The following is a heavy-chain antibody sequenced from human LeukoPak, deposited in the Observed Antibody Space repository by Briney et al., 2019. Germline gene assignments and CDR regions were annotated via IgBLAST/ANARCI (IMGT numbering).Heavy chain of an antibody. D-gene: IGHD3-22*01. J-gene: IGHJ5*02. CDR1: GFTFSKAW. V-gene: IGHV3-66*01. CDR3: ARMIPGHRRRYYDSSGYARRAWFDP. CDR2: IYSGGST. Sequence: GGSLRLSCAASGFTFSKAWMSWVRQAPGKGLEWVSVIYSGGSTYYADSVKGRFTISRDNSKNTLYLQMNSLRAEDTAVYYCARMIPGHRRRYYDSSGYARRAWFDPWGQGTLVTVSS.